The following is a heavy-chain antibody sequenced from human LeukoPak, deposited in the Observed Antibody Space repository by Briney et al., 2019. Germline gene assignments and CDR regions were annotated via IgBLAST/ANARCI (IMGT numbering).Heavy chain of an antibody. V-gene: IGHV3-74*01. CDR1: GFTFSSYW. Sequence: PGGSLRLSCAASGFTFSSYWMHWVRQAPGKGLVWVSRINSDGSSTSYADSVKGRFTISRDNAKNTLYLQMNSLRAEDTAVYYCARSSIAAAGLDYYGMDVWGQGTTVTVSS. D-gene: IGHD6-13*01. CDR2: INSDGSST. CDR3: ARSSIAAAGLDYYGMDV. J-gene: IGHJ6*02.